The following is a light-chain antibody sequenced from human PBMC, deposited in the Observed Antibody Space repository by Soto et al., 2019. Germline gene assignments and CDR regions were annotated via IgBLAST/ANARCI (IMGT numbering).Light chain of an antibody. CDR1: SSDFGSYNR. V-gene: IGLV2-18*02. CDR3: SSYTSSNTYV. CDR2: EVS. Sequence: QSALTQPPSVSGSPGQSVTISCTGTSSDFGSYNRVSWYQQPPGTAPKLMIYEVSNRPSGVPDRFSGSKSGNTASLTISGLQAEDEADYYCSSYTSSNTYVFGTGTKVTVL. J-gene: IGLJ1*01.